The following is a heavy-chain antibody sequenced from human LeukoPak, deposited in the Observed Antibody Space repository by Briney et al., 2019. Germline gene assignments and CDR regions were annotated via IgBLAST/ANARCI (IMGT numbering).Heavy chain of an antibody. Sequence: SETLSLTCSVPSDSINYYYWNWIRQPPGKELEWIAYTHYTGNTKSNPSLKSRVTTSVDTSKSQFSLKLSSVTAADTAVYYCARFKYDFWSGSRSYYFYGMDVWGQGTTVTVSS. J-gene: IGHJ6*02. V-gene: IGHV4-59*08. D-gene: IGHD3-3*01. CDR3: ARFKYDFWSGSRSYYFYGMDV. CDR1: SDSINYYY. CDR2: THYTGNT.